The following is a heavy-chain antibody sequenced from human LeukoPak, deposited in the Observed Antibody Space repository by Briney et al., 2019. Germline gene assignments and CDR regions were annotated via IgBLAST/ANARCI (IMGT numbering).Heavy chain of an antibody. J-gene: IGHJ6*03. V-gene: IGHV4-59*08. Sequence: SETLSLTCTASGGSISSYYWSWIRQPPGKGLEWIGYIYYSGSTNYNPSLKSRVTISVDTSKNQFSLKLSSVTAADTAVYYCASSPSHYYYMDVWGKGTTVTVSS. CDR3: ASSPSHYYYMDV. CDR1: GGSISSYY. CDR2: IYYSGST.